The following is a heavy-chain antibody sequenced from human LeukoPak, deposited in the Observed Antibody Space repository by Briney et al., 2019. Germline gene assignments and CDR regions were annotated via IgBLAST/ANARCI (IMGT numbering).Heavy chain of an antibody. D-gene: IGHD3-22*01. CDR3: AKQESSGSYPYYFDY. CDR1: GFIFDRYG. CDR2: ISDSGSRT. Sequence: PGGSLRLSCAASGFIFDRYGMTWVRQAPGEGLKWVSSISDSGSRTYYADSVKGRFTVSRDNSKNTVYAQMNSLRAEDTAIYYCAKQESSGSYPYYFDYWGQGTLVTVSS. J-gene: IGHJ4*02. V-gene: IGHV3-23*01.